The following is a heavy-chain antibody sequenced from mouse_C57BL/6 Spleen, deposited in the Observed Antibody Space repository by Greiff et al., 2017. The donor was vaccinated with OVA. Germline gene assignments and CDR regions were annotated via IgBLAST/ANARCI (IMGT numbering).Heavy chain of an antibody. CDR2: ISSGSSTI. V-gene: IGHV5-17*01. J-gene: IGHJ4*01. Sequence: EVKVEESGGGLVKPGGSLKLSCAASGFTFSDYGMHWVRQAPEKGLEWVAYISSGSSTIYYADTVKGRFTISRDNAKNTLFLQMTSLRSEDTAMYYCAKTYGNYVGYAMDYWGQGTSVTVSS. CDR1: GFTFSDYG. CDR3: AKTYGNYVGYAMDY. D-gene: IGHD2-1*01.